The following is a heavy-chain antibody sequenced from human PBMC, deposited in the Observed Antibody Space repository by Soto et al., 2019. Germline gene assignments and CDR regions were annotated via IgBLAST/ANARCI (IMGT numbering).Heavy chain of an antibody. CDR1: GFPFDDYS. J-gene: IGHJ6*02. CDR2: ISWDGADT. CDR3: ARFYYDSSGYLPSPYYYYYGMDV. D-gene: IGHD3-22*01. V-gene: IGHV3-43*01. Sequence: GGSLRLSCAASGFPFDDYSMNWVRLVPGKGLEWVSLISWDGADTYYADSVKGRFTISRDNAKNSLYLQMNSLRAEDTAVYYCARFYYDSSGYLPSPYYYYYGMDVWGQGTTVTVSS.